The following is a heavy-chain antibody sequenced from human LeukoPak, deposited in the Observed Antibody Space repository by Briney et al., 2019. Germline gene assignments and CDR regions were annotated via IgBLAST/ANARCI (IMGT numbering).Heavy chain of an antibody. CDR2: IYHGGST. CDR3: ARDVGARLPGY. V-gene: IGHV4-4*02. Sequence: SGTLSLTCAVSGGSISINNWWSWVRQGPGKGLEWIGEIYHGGSTNYNPSLKSRVTISVDKSKNQFSLKLNSVTAADTAVYYCARDVGARLPGYWGQGTLVTVSS. J-gene: IGHJ4*02. CDR1: GGSISINNW. D-gene: IGHD6-6*01.